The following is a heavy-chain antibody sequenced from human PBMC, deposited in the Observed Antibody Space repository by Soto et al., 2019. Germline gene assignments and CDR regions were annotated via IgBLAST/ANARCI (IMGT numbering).Heavy chain of an antibody. Sequence: GGSLRLSCAASGFTFSSYGMHWVSQAPGKGLEWVAVIWYDGSNKYFADSVKGRFTISRDNSKNTLYLQMSSLRAEDTAVYYCARVPSSSYHYFDYWGQGTLVTVSS. CDR2: IWYDGSNK. V-gene: IGHV3-33*01. D-gene: IGHD6-13*01. CDR1: GFTFSSYG. J-gene: IGHJ4*02. CDR3: ARVPSSSYHYFDY.